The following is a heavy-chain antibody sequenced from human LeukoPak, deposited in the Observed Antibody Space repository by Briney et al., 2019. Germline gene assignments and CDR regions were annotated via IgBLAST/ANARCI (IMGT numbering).Heavy chain of an antibody. CDR1: GFTFSAYA. CDR3: ARDLYYYVAMDV. CDR2: IGSDNKP. V-gene: IGHV3-23*01. J-gene: IGHJ6*02. Sequence: GGSLRLSCEASGFTFSAYAMTRVRQAPGKGLEWVSSIGSDNKPHYSESVKGRFAISRDNSKSMLFLQLSSLRAEDTALYYCARDLYYYVAMDVWGQGTTVTVSS. D-gene: IGHD3-10*02.